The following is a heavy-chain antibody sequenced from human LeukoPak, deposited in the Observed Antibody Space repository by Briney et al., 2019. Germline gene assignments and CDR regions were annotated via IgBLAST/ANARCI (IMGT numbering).Heavy chain of an antibody. CDR3: AKTHRHYDILTKPYIRDLYFQH. D-gene: IGHD3-9*01. CDR1: GFTFSSYA. Sequence: GGSLRLSCAASGFTFSSYAMSWVRQAPGKGLEWVSAISGSGGSTYYADSVKGRFTISRDNSKNTLYLQMNSLRAEDTAVYYCAKTHRHYDILTKPYIRDLYFQHWGQGTLVTVSS. V-gene: IGHV3-23*01. CDR2: ISGSGGST. J-gene: IGHJ1*01.